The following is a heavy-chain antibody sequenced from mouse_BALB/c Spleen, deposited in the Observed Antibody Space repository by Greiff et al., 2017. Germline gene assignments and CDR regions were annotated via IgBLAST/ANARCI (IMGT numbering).Heavy chain of an antibody. Sequence: EVKLEESGGGLVQPGGSRKLSCAASGFTFSSFGMHWVRQAPEKGLEWVAYISSGSSTIYYADTVKGRFTISRDNPKNTLFLQMTSLRSEDTAMYYCARSIVGDYFDYWGQGTTLTVSS. D-gene: IGHD2-5*01. V-gene: IGHV5-17*02. CDR1: GFTFSSFG. CDR3: ARSIVGDYFDY. CDR2: ISSGSSTI. J-gene: IGHJ2*01.